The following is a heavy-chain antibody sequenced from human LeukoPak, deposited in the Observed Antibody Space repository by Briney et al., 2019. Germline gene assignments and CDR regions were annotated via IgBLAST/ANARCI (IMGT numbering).Heavy chain of an antibody. CDR2: ISSSGSTI. D-gene: IGHD3-10*01. J-gene: IGHJ4*02. V-gene: IGHV3-48*03. CDR1: GFSFSSYD. Sequence: GGSLRLSCAASGFSFSSYDMNWVRQAPGKGLEWVSYISSSGSTIYYADSVKGRFTISRDNAKNSLYLQMNSLRAEDTAVYYCAREGYYGSGADYWGQGTLVTVSS. CDR3: AREGYYGSGADY.